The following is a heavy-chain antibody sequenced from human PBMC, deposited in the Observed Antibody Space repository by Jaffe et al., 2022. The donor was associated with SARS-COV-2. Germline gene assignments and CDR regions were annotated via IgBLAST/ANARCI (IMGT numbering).Heavy chain of an antibody. J-gene: IGHJ4*02. V-gene: IGHV3-7*01. CDR2: INQDGSDT. D-gene: IGHD3-9*01. CDR1: GFTFSSYW. Sequence: EVQLVESGGGLVQPGGSLRLSCAASGFTFSSYWMNWVRQAPGKGLEWVANINQDGSDTNYVGSVKGRFTISRDNAKNSLYLQMNSLRADDTAIYYCARARGYFDWPWGQGTLVFVSS. CDR3: ARARGYFDWP.